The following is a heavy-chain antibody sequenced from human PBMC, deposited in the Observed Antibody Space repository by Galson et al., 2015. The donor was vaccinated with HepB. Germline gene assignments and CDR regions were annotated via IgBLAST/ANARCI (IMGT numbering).Heavy chain of an antibody. D-gene: IGHD3-10*01. CDR1: GGTFSSYA. Sequence: SVKVSCKASGGTFSSYAISWVRQAPGQGLEWMGGIIPIFGTANYAQKFQGRVTITADESTSTAYMELSSLRSEDTAVYYCRITMVRGVIITQKNYYYGMDVWGQGTTVTVSS. CDR3: RITMVRGVIITQKNYYYGMDV. CDR2: IIPIFGTA. J-gene: IGHJ6*02. V-gene: IGHV1-69*13.